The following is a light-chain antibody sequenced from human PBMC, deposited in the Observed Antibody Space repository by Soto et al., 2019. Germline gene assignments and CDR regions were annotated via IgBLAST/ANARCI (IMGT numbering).Light chain of an antibody. CDR1: SSDVGGYNY. CDR3: SSYTSSSTL. Sequence: QSALTQPASVSGSPGQSITISCTGTSSDVGGYNYVSWYQQHPGKAPKLMIYAVTDRPSGVSSRFSGSKSGHTASLTISGLQAEDEAHYYCSSYTSSSTLFGTGTKVTVL. V-gene: IGLV2-14*01. J-gene: IGLJ1*01. CDR2: AVT.